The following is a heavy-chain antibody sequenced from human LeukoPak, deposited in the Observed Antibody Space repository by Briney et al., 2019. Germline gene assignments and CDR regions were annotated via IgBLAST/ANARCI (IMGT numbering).Heavy chain of an antibody. CDR3: ARDGGPDY. CDR1: GFTFDDYA. V-gene: IGHV3-9*01. Sequence: GGSLRLSCAASGFTFDDYAMHWVRQAPGKGLEWVSGISWNSGSIGYADSVKGRFTISRDNAKNSLYLQMNSLRAEDTAVYYCARDGGPDYWGQGTLVTVSS. J-gene: IGHJ4*02. D-gene: IGHD3-16*01. CDR2: ISWNSGSI.